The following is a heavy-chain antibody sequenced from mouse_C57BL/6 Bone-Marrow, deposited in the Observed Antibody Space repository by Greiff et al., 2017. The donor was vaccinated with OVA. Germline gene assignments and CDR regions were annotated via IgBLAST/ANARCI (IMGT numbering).Heavy chain of an antibody. D-gene: IGHD3-2*02. J-gene: IGHJ2*01. CDR2: IDPSDSET. CDR3: ARKGSSGLDY. Sequence: VQLQQPGAELVRPGSSVKLSCKASGYTFTSYWMHRVKQRPIQGLEWIGNIDPSDSETHYNQKFKDKATLTVDKSSSTAYMQLSSLTSEDSAVYYCARKGSSGLDYWGQGTTLTVSS. CDR1: GYTFTSYW. V-gene: IGHV1-52*01.